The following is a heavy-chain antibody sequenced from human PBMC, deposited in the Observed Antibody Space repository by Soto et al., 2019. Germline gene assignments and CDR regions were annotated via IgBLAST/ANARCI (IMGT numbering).Heavy chain of an antibody. D-gene: IGHD3-3*01. CDR2: IYHSGST. CDR3: ARGYYDFWSGYYTGYYYYGMDV. J-gene: IGHJ6*02. V-gene: IGHV4-4*02. CDR1: GGSISSSNW. Sequence: SETLSLTCAVSGGSISSSNWWSWVRQPPGKGLEWIGEIYHSGSTNYNPSLKSRVTISVDKSKNQFSLKLSSVTAADTAVYYCARGYYDFWSGYYTGYYYYGMDVWGQGTTVTVSS.